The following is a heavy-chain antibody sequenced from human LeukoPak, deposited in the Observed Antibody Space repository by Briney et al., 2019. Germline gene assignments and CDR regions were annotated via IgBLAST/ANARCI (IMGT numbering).Heavy chain of an antibody. Sequence: GRSLRLSCAASGFTFSNYYMSWIRQAPGKGLEWVSYISSSGSTIYYADSVKGRFTISRDNAKNSLYLQMNSLRAEDTAVYYCARETRITMVRGYSHGDWFDPWGQGTLVTVSS. CDR2: ISSSGSTI. CDR1: GFTFSNYY. D-gene: IGHD3-10*01. J-gene: IGHJ5*02. CDR3: ARETRITMVRGYSHGDWFDP. V-gene: IGHV3-11*01.